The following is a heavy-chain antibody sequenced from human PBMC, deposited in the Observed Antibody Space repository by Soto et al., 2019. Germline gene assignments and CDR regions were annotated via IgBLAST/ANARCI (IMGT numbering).Heavy chain of an antibody. Sequence: GGSLRLSCTASGFTFSGFGMAWVRQAPGKGLEWVSAISGSADSSYYADSVKGRFTISRDNPKNTLYLQMDSLRAEDTGVYFCAKVGIGSFSHKHDFEHWGQGTQVTVSS. D-gene: IGHD2-2*03. V-gene: IGHV3-23*01. CDR2: ISGSADSS. CDR3: AKVGIGSFSHKHDFEH. CDR1: GFTFSGFG. J-gene: IGHJ4*02.